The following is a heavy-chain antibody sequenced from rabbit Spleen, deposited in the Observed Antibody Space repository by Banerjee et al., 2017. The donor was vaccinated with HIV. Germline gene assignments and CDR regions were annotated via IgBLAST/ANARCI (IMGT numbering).Heavy chain of an antibody. J-gene: IGHJ3*01. CDR1: GFSFSISDW. V-gene: IGHV1S40*01. D-gene: IGHD6-1*01. Sequence: QSLEESGGDLVKPGASLTLTCTASGFSFSISDWIYWVRQAPGKGLEWIGYIDPVFGSTYYASWVSGRFTISSHNAQNTLYLQLNSLTAADTATYFCARALNVVSYRPDLWGQGTLVTVS. CDR3: ARALNVVSYRPDL. CDR2: IDPVFGST.